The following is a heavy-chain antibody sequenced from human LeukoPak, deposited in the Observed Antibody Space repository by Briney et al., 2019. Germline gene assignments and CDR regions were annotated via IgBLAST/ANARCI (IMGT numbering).Heavy chain of an antibody. CDR2: ISGSGGST. V-gene: IGHV3-23*01. CDR3: ARVEVDFWSGYYNDY. D-gene: IGHD3-3*01. Sequence: PGGSLRLSCAASGFTFSSYAMSWVRQAPGKGLEWVSAISGSGGSTYYADSVKGRFTISRDNAKNSLYLQMNSLRAEDTAVYYCARVEVDFWSGYYNDYWGQGTLVTVSS. J-gene: IGHJ4*02. CDR1: GFTFSSYA.